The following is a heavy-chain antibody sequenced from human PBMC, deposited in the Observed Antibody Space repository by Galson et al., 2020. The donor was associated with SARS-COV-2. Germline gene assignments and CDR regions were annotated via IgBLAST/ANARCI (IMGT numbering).Heavy chain of an antibody. CDR3: AKSVFGRPYYMDV. CDR2: ISSEGRTK. V-gene: IGHV3-30*18. Sequence: GESLQLSCAASGFTFSRHDMHWVRQAPGKGLEWVAVISSEGRTKYYAASVKGRFNVSRDNSKSTLNLQMSSLRPEDTALYYCAKSVFGRPYYMDVWGKGTTVTISS. CDR1: GFTFSRHD. D-gene: IGHD3-10*02. J-gene: IGHJ6*03.